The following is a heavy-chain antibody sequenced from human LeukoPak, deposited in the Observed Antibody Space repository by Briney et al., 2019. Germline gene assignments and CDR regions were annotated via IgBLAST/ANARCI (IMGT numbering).Heavy chain of an antibody. CDR1: GGSISSYH. CDR2: IYYSGST. J-gene: IGHJ6*02. CDR3: ARATRLTRYCSSTSCYPPSGLDV. V-gene: IGHV4-59*01. Sequence: SETLSLTCTVSGGSISSYHWSWIRQPPGKGLEWIGYIYYSGSTNYNPSLKSRVTISVDTSKNQFSLKLSSVTAADTAVYYCARATRLTRYCSSTSCYPPSGLDVWGQGTTVTVSS. D-gene: IGHD2-2*01.